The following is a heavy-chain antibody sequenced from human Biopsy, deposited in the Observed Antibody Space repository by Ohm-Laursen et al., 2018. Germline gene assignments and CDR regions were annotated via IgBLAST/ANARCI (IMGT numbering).Heavy chain of an antibody. J-gene: IGHJ6*02. CDR1: GFSVSSYD. D-gene: IGHD6-6*01. CDR2: IRETSSHI. CDR3: ARDSSRRAREGGMDV. Sequence: SLRLSCAASGFSVSSYDMNWVRQAPGKGLEWISYIRETSSHIYDADSVRGRFTVARDIAKNSLYLQLNSLRVEDTAVYYCARDSSRRAREGGMDVWGQGTTVPVSS. V-gene: IGHV3-21*01.